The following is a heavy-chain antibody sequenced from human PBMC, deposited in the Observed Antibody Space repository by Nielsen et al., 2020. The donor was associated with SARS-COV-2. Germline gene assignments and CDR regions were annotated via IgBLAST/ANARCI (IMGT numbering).Heavy chain of an antibody. CDR3: ARDIAVTGSPLHYFDY. D-gene: IGHD6-19*01. Sequence: ASVKVSCKTSGYTFHKFALNWVRQAPGQGLEWMGWIDTNTGNPTYAQGFTGQFVFSLDTSVSTAYLQISGLKAEDTAVYYCARDIAVTGSPLHYFDYWDQGTLVAVSS. CDR1: GYTFHKFA. J-gene: IGHJ4*02. V-gene: IGHV7-4-1*02. CDR2: IDTNTGNP.